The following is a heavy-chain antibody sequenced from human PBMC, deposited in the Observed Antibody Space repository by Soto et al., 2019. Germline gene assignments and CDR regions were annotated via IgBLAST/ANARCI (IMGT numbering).Heavy chain of an antibody. J-gene: IGHJ5*02. CDR3: ATMVRLDAARYWFDP. D-gene: IGHD5-18*01. CDR1: GDSLNSDNW. CDR2: VYHSGST. V-gene: IGHV4-4*02. Sequence: SETLSLTCGVSGDSLNSDNWWSWVRQPPGKGLEWIGEVYHSGSTNYNPSLKSRVIMSVDKSKNQFFLKLRSVTAADTAVYYCATMVRLDAARYWFDPWGRGTLVTVSS.